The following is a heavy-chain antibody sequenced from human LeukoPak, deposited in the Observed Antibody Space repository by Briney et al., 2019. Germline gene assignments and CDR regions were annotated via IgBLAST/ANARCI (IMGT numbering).Heavy chain of an antibody. J-gene: IGHJ3*02. CDR3: AGERLGYCSSTSCYNQGYYDSSGYILYAFDI. CDR1: GGTFSSYA. Sequence: GAPVKVSCKASGGTFSSYAISWVRQAPGQGLEWMGGIIPIFGTANYAQKFQGRVTITADESTSTAYMGLSSLRSEDTAVYYCAGERLGYCSSTSCYNQGYYDSSGYILYAFDIWGQGTMVTVSS. V-gene: IGHV1-69*01. CDR2: IIPIFGTA. D-gene: IGHD2-2*02.